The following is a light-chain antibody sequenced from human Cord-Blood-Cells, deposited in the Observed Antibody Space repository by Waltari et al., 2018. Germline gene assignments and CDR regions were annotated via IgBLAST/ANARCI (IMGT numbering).Light chain of an antibody. CDR3: SSYAGSNNYV. Sequence: QSALTQPPSASGSPGQSVTISCPGTSSDVGGYNYASWYQQHPGKAPKRMVYGVSKRPAGVPDRFAGAKSGNMASLTVSGLQAEDEADYYCSSYAGSNNYVFGTGTKVTVL. CDR1: SSDVGGYNY. J-gene: IGLJ1*01. CDR2: GVS. V-gene: IGLV2-8*01.